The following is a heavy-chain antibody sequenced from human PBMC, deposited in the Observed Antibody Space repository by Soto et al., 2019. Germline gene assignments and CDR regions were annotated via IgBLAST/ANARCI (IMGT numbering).Heavy chain of an antibody. D-gene: IGHD6-6*01. CDR1: GYTFTGYY. V-gene: IGHV1-2*02. CDR3: ARGDYSSSVRRYGMDV. J-gene: IGHJ6*02. CDR2: INPNSGGT. Sequence: ASVKVSCKASGYTFTGYYMHWVRQAPGQGLEWMGWINPNSGGTNYAQKFQGRVTMTRDTSISTAYMELSRLRSDDTAVYYCARGDYSSSVRRYGMDVWGQGTTVTVSS.